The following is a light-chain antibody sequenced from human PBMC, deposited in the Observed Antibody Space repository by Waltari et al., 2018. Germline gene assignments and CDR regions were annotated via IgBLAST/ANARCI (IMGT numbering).Light chain of an antibody. J-gene: IGLJ2*01. CDR2: GNN. CDR1: SSTIGASYD. CDR3: QSYDTSLSGPVL. Sequence: QSVLTQPPSVSGAPGQRVTISCTGSSSTIGASYDVHWYQQFPGTAPKLLMYGNNNRPSGVPDRFSGSRSGTSASLAITGLQAEDEADYYCQSYDTSLSGPVLFGGGTKLTVL. V-gene: IGLV1-40*01.